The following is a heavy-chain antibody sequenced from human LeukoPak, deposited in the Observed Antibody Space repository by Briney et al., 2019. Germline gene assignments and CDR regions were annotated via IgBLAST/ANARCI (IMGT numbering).Heavy chain of an antibody. J-gene: IGHJ4*02. V-gene: IGHV3-23*01. CDR3: ASVGGIDY. D-gene: IGHD3-16*01. CDR2: ISGGGGST. CDR1: GLTFSSYG. Sequence: GGTLRLSCAASGLTFSSYGMSWVRQAPGKGLERVSGISGGGGSTYYADSVKGRFTISRDNAKNSLYLQMNSLRVEDTAVYYCASVGGIDYWGQGTLVTVSS.